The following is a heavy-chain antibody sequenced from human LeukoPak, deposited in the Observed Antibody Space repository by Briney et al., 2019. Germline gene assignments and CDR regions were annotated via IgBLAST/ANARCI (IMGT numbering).Heavy chain of an antibody. Sequence: GESLKISCKGSGYIITSYWIGWVRQMAGKGLELMGIIYPGDSDTRYSPSFQGQVTISADKSISTAYLQWSSLKASDTAMYYCARLRIAAAHFDYWGQGTLVTVSS. CDR2: IYPGDSDT. CDR1: GYIITSYW. J-gene: IGHJ4*02. D-gene: IGHD6-13*01. V-gene: IGHV5-51*01. CDR3: ARLRIAAAHFDY.